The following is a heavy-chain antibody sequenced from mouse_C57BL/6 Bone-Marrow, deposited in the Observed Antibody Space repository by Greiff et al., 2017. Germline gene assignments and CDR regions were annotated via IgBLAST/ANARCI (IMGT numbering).Heavy chain of an antibody. CDR1: GFTFSSYG. Sequence: EVKLVESGGDLVKPGGSLKLSCAASGFTFSSYGMSWVRQTPDKRLEWVATISSGGSYTYSPDSVKGRFTISRDNAKNTLYLQMSSLKSEDTAMYYCARHHYYGSSYGDYWGQGTTLTVSS. CDR2: ISSGGSYT. V-gene: IGHV5-6*02. J-gene: IGHJ2*01. CDR3: ARHHYYGSSYGDY. D-gene: IGHD1-1*01.